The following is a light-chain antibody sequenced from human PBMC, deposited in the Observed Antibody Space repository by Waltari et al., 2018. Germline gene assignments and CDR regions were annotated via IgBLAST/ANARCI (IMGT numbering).Light chain of an antibody. J-gene: IGLJ1*01. CDR3: QAWDSSTPYV. CDR2: QDS. Sequence: SYELPQPPSVSVSPGQTASITCSGATLGDNYACWYQQKPGQSTVLVIYQDSKRPSGIPERFSGSNSGNTATLTISGTQAMDEADYYCQAWDSSTPYVFGTGTKVTVL. V-gene: IGLV3-1*01. CDR1: TLGDNY.